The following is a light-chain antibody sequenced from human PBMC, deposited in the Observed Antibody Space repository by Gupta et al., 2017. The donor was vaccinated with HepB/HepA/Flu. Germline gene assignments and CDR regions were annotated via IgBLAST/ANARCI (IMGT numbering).Light chain of an antibody. CDR1: QSVSSN. Sequence: IVLTHPPPPLSLVPGERATLSCRASQSVSSNLAWYQQKPGQAPRLLIYGASTRATGIPARFSGSGSGTEFTLTISSLQSEDFAVYYCQQYNNWPQTFGQGTKVEIK. CDR3: QQYNNWPQT. V-gene: IGKV3-15*01. J-gene: IGKJ1*01. CDR2: GAS.